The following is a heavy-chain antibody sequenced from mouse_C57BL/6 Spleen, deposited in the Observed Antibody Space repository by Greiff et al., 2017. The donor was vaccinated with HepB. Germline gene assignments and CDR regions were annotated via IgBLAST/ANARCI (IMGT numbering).Heavy chain of an antibody. CDR1: GYTFTSYW. CDR3: AGLLLGYFDV. V-gene: IGHV1-69*01. Sequence: QVQLQQPGAELVMPGASVKLSCKASGYTFTSYWMHWVKQRPGQGLEWIGEIDPSDSYTNYNQKFKGKSTLTVDKSSSTAYMQLSSLTSEDSAVYYCAGLLLGYFDVWGTGTTVTVSS. CDR2: IDPSDSYT. J-gene: IGHJ1*03. D-gene: IGHD2-1*01.